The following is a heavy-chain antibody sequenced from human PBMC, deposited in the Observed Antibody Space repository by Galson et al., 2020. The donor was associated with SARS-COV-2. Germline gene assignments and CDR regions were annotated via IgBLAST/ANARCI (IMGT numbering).Heavy chain of an antibody. Sequence: GGSLRLSCAASGFTFGDDAMSWVRQAPGKGLEWVSTITGTGGTTYYSDSVRGRFTISRDNSRNTLFLHLKSLRADDTAVYYCARSVTWTFDSWGQGALVTVSS. CDR3: ARSVTWTFDS. CDR1: GFTFGDDA. D-gene: IGHD2-15*01. CDR2: ITGTGGTT. V-gene: IGHV3-23*01. J-gene: IGHJ4*02.